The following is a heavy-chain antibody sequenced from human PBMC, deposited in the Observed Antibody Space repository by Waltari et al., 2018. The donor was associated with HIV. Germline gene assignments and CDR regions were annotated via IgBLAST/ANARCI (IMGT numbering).Heavy chain of an antibody. CDR2: IYHSGST. V-gene: IGHV4-4*02. D-gene: IGHD3-9*01. J-gene: IGHJ4*02. CDR1: GGSISSSNW. Sequence: QVQLQDSGPGLVKPSGTLSLTCVVSGGSISSSNWWSWVRQPPGKRLEWIGEIYHSGSTNYNPSLKSRGTISVDKAKEKFTLKLRSVTASDTAVYFCARVSALTGYYKALDYWGQGTLVTVSS. CDR3: ARVSALTGYYKALDY.